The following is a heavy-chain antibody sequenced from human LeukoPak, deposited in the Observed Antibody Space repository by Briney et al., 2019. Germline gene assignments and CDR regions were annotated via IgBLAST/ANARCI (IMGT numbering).Heavy chain of an antibody. CDR1: GGSITSSNYY. D-gene: IGHD6-13*01. CDR3: ASVIIVSAGYYFDY. V-gene: IGHV4-39*07. Sequence: SETLSLTCSVSGGSITSSNYYWGWIRQPPGKGLEWIGSFYYSGSTNYNPSLKSRVTISVDTSKNQFSLKLSSVTAADTAVYYCASVIIVSAGYYFDYWGQGTLVTVSS. CDR2: FYYSGST. J-gene: IGHJ4*02.